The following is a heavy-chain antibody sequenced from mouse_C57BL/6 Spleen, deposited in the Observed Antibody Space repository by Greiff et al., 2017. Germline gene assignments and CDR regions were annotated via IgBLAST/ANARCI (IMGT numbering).Heavy chain of an antibody. D-gene: IGHD2-4*01. V-gene: IGHV1-69*01. J-gene: IGHJ3*01. CDR1: GYTFTSYW. CDR3: ARKEKYDYDGFAY. Sequence: QVQLQQPGAELVMPGASVKLSCKASGYTFTSYWMHWVKQRPGQGLEWIGEIDPSDSYTNYNQKFKGKSTLTVDKSSSTAYMQLSSLTSEDSAVYYCARKEKYDYDGFAYWGQGTLVTVSA. CDR2: IDPSDSYT.